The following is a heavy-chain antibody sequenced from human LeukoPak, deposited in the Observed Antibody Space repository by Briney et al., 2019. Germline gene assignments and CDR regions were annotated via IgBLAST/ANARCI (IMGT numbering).Heavy chain of an antibody. D-gene: IGHD1-26*01. CDR2: MSYSGRT. CDR3: ARDQGGRSGSYFDY. Sequence: PSETLSLTCTVSGGSNTSYYWSWIRQSPGKGLEWIGYMSYSGRTNYNPSLKSRVTISVDRSKNQFSLKLSSVTAADTAVYYCARDQGGRSGSYFDYWGQGTLVTVSS. CDR1: GGSNTSYY. J-gene: IGHJ4*02. V-gene: IGHV4-59*12.